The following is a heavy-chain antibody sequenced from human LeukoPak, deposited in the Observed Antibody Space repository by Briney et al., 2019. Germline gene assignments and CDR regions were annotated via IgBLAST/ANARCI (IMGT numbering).Heavy chain of an antibody. Sequence: SETLSLTCTVSGGSISSYYWSWIRQPPGKGLEWIGYISYSGSTNYNPSLKSRVTISVDTSKNQFSLKLSSVTAADTAVYYCARVGSSGWSIDYWGQGTLVTVSS. CDR2: ISYSGST. V-gene: IGHV4-59*01. D-gene: IGHD6-19*01. CDR1: GGSISSYY. J-gene: IGHJ4*02. CDR3: ARVGSSGWSIDY.